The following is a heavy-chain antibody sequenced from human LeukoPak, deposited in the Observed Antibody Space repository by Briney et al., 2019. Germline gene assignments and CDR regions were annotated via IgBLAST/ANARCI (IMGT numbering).Heavy chain of an antibody. Sequence: GGSLRLSCAASQFTFRDHAMSWVRQAPGKGLEWVSAISGRGHITNYADSVKGRFTISRDNSKNTLYLQMNGLRVEDAAVYYCAKDPTGWELPHGWFDPWGQGTLVTVSS. J-gene: IGHJ5*02. CDR2: ISGRGHIT. CDR1: QFTFRDHA. D-gene: IGHD1-26*01. V-gene: IGHV3-23*01. CDR3: AKDPTGWELPHGWFDP.